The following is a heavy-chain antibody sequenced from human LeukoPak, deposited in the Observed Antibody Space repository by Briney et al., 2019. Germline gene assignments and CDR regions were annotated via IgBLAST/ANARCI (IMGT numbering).Heavy chain of an antibody. J-gene: IGHJ6*02. D-gene: IGHD4-11*01. V-gene: IGHV4-30-4*01. Sequence: PSETLSLTCTVSGGSISSGDYYWSWIRRPPGKGLEWIGYIYYSGSTYYNPSLKSRVTISVDTSKDQFSLKLSSVTAADTAVYYCARDDSNYGQYGMDVWGQGTTVTVSS. CDR1: GGSISSGDYY. CDR3: ARDDSNYGQYGMDV. CDR2: IYYSGST.